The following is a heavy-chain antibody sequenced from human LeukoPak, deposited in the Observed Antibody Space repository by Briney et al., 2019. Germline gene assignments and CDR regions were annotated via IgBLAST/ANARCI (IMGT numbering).Heavy chain of an antibody. D-gene: IGHD2-15*01. CDR1: GGSISSSSYY. Sequence: SETLSLTCTVSGGSISSSSYYWGWIRQPPGKGLEWIGSIYYSGSTYYNPSLKSRVTISVDTPKNQFSLKLSSVTAADTAVYYCARRGGGSPHFDSWGQGTLVTVSS. V-gene: IGHV4-39*01. CDR3: ARRGGGSPHFDS. CDR2: IYYSGST. J-gene: IGHJ4*02.